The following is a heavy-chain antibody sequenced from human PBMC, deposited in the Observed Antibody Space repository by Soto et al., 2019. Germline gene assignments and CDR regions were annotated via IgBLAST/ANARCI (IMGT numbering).Heavy chain of an antibody. J-gene: IGHJ4*02. CDR3: AKVVDYDILTGPQGFDY. CDR1: GFTFSSYA. CDR2: ISGSGGST. Sequence: PGGSLRLSCAASGFTFSSYAMSWVRQAPGKGLEWVSAISGSGGSTYYADSVKGRFTISRDNSKNTLYLQMNSLRAEDTAVYYCAKVVDYDILTGPQGFDYWGQGTLVTVSS. D-gene: IGHD3-9*01. V-gene: IGHV3-23*01.